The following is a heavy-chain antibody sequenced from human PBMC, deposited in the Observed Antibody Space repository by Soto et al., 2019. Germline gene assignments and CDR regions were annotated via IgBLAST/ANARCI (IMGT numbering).Heavy chain of an antibody. D-gene: IGHD3-3*01. CDR3: ARAVRFLEWLLRGGMDV. CDR2: ISYDGSNK. V-gene: IGHV3-30-3*01. CDR1: GFTFSSYA. Sequence: QVQLVESGGGVVQPGRSLRLSCAASGFTFSSYAMHWVRQAPGKGLEWVAVISYDGSNKYYADSVKGRFTISRDNSKNPLYLQMTSLGAEDTAVYYCARAVRFLEWLLRGGMDVWGQGTTVTVSS. J-gene: IGHJ6*02.